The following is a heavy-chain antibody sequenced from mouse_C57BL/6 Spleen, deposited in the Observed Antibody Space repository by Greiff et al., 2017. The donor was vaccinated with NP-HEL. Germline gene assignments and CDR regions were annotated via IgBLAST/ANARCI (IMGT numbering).Heavy chain of an antibody. CDR1: GYAFSSSW. CDR2: IYPGDGDT. D-gene: IGHD1-1*01. J-gene: IGHJ2*01. CDR3: ASLTTVVATNYFDY. V-gene: IGHV1-82*01. Sequence: VQLVESGPELVKPGASVKISCKASGYAFSSSWMNWVKQRPGKGLEWIGRIYPGDGDTNYNGKFKGKATLTADKSSSTAYMQLSSLTSEDSAVYFCASLTTVVATNYFDYWGQGTTLTVSS.